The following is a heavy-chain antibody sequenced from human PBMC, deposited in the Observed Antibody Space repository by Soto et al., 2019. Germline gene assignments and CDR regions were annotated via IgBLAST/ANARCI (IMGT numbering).Heavy chain of an antibody. V-gene: IGHV2-5*02. CDR3: AHRRYDFWSGFDP. J-gene: IGHJ5*02. Sequence: QITLKELGPPLGKPKQTPPLTSPSPGFSPTTRGLGVGWFRQPPGKALEWLALIYWDDDKRYSPSLKSRLTITKDTSKNQVVLTMTNMDPVDTATYYCAHRRYDFWSGFDPWGQGTLVTVSS. CDR1: GFSPTTRGLG. D-gene: IGHD3-3*01. CDR2: IYWDDDK.